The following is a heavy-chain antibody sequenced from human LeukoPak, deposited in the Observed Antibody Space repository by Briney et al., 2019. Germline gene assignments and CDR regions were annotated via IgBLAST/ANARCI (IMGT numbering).Heavy chain of an antibody. Sequence: ASVKVSCKASGSTFSSYAISWVRQAPGQGLEWMGGIIPTFGTANYAQKFQGRVTITADESTSTAYMELSSLRSEDTAVYYCARVVTMVGHFDYWGQGTLVTVSS. CDR1: GSTFSSYA. J-gene: IGHJ4*02. V-gene: IGHV1-69*13. CDR2: IIPTFGTA. D-gene: IGHD3-10*02. CDR3: ARVVTMVGHFDY.